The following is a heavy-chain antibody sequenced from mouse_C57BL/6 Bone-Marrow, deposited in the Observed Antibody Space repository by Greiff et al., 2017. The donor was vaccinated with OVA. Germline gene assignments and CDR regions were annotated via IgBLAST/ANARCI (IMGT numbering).Heavy chain of an antibody. CDR1: GFSLTSYG. CDR3: ARTEDSKAWFAY. CDR2: LWSGGST. D-gene: IGHD2-5*01. Sequence: VQLQQSGPGLVQPSQSLSITCTVSGFSLTSYGVHWVRQSPGKGLEWLGVLWSGGSTDYNAAFISRLSISKDNSKSQVFFKMNSLQADDTAIYYCARTEDSKAWFAYWGQGTLVTVSA. V-gene: IGHV2-2*01. J-gene: IGHJ3*01.